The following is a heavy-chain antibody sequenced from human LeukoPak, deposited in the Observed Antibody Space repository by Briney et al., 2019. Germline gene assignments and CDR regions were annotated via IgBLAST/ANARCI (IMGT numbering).Heavy chain of an antibody. CDR3: ARGPTVTHNDY. CDR2: INHSGST. D-gene: IGHD4-17*01. CDR1: GGSLSGYY. Sequence: SETLSLTCAVYGGSLSGYYWSWIRQPPGKGLEWIGEINHSGSTNYNLSLKSRVTISVDTSKNQFSLKLSSVTAADTAVYYCARGPTVTHNDYWGQGTLVTVSS. V-gene: IGHV4-34*01. J-gene: IGHJ4*02.